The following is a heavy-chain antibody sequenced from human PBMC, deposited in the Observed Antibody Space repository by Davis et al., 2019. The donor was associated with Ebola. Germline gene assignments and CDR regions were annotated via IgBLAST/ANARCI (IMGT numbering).Heavy chain of an antibody. J-gene: IGHJ6*02. V-gene: IGHV4-59*13. CDR1: GASIKSNN. CDR2: IYIVGST. D-gene: IGHD3-3*01. CDR3: AKFTSHWLWSPYGLDV. Sequence: PSETLSLTCTVSGASIKSNNWSWIRQPPGRGLEWIGYIYIVGSTDYNPSLESRVTTPFDTSKSQLSLKLTSVTAADTGVYYCAKFTSHWLWSPYGLDVWGRGTTVSVSS.